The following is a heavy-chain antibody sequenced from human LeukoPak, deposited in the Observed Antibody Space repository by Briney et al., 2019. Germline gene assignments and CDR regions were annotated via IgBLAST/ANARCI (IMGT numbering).Heavy chain of an antibody. CDR1: GFTVSSNY. Sequence: GGSLRLSCAASGFTVSSNYMSWVRQAPGKGLEWVSVIYSSGSTYYADSVKGRFTISRDNSKNTLYLQMNSLRAEDTAVYYCASGPEVTSMDVWGQGTTVTVSS. CDR2: IYSSGST. J-gene: IGHJ6*02. V-gene: IGHV3-66*01. D-gene: IGHD3-16*01. CDR3: ASGPEVTSMDV.